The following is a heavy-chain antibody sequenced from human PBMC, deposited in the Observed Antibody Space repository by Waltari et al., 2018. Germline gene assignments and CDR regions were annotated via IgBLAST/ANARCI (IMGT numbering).Heavy chain of an antibody. CDR1: GGSISSYY. Sequence: QVQLQESGPGLVKPSETLSLTCTVSGGSISSYYWSWIRQPPGKGLEVIGYIYYSGSTHYTPSLKVRVTKSVDTSKNQFSLKLSSVTAADTAVYYCAGVGLPYYYYYYMDVWGKGTTVTVSS. V-gene: IGHV4-59*01. J-gene: IGHJ6*03. D-gene: IGHD1-26*01. CDR3: AGVGLPYYYYYYMDV. CDR2: IYYSGST.